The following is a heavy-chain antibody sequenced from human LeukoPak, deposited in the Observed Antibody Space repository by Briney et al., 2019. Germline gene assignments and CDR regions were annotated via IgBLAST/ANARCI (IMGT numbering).Heavy chain of an antibody. CDR3: ARGSRYYDGISK. D-gene: IGHD3-22*01. V-gene: IGHV4-59*01. CDR1: GGSISSYY. Sequence: PSETLSLTCTVSGGSISSYYWSWIRQPPGKGLEWIGYIYYSGTTNYNPSLKSRVTISVDTSKNQFSLKLSSVTAADTAVYYCARGSRYYDGISKWGQGTLVTVSS. J-gene: IGHJ4*02. CDR2: IYYSGTT.